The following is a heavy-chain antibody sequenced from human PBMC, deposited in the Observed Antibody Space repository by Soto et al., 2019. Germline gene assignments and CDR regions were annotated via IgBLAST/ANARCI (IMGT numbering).Heavy chain of an antibody. CDR3: ARGATIFGVAAYSYYEMEV. D-gene: IGHD3-3*01. CDR1: GGTFSNYA. J-gene: IGHJ6*02. CDR2: IVPTFGTP. V-gene: IGHV1-69*01. Sequence: QVQLVQSGAEVKKPGSSVKVSCRASGGTFSNYAISWVRQAPGQGLEWMGGIVPTFGTPNYAQNLQGRITITADDSKTTFYMALSRLRSEDTAVYYCARGATIFGVAAYSYYEMEVWGQETTITVSS.